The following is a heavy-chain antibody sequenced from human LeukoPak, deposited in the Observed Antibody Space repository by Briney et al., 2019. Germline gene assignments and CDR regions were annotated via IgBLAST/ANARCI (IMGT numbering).Heavy chain of an antibody. CDR1: GFSLRKAR. D-gene: IGHD1-26*01. V-gene: IGHV3-7*05. CDR3: ARWGGGFVC. Sequence: PGGSLRLSSAPSGFSLRKARTTWVSQAPGKGLEWVANIRQDGSDKYYVDSVRGRFTISRDNAKNSLYLQMDTLRAEGTAVYYCARWGGGFVCWVRGSLVTVSS. J-gene: IGHJ4*02. CDR2: IRQDGSDK.